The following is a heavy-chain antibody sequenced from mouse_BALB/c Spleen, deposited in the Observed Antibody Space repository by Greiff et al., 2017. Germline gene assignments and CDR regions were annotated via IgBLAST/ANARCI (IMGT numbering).Heavy chain of an antibody. D-gene: IGHD2-1*01. CDR1: GFAFSRYW. V-gene: IGHV4-1*02. CDR2: INPDSSTI. CDR3: ARDGNYGYFDV. J-gene: IGHJ1*01. Sequence: EVQLVESGGGLVQPGGSLKLSCAASGFAFSRYWMSWVRQAPGQGLEWIGEINPDSSTINYTPSLKDKFIISRDNAKNTLYLQMSKVRSEDTALYYCARDGNYGYFDVWGAGTTVTVSS.